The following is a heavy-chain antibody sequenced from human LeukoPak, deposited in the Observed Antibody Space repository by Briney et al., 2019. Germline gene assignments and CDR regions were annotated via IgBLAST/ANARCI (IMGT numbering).Heavy chain of an antibody. CDR1: GYTFTSYG. V-gene: IGHV1-18*01. J-gene: IGHJ6*03. D-gene: IGHD2-2*01. CDR2: ISAYNGNT. CDR3: ARDWDIVVVPAANYMDV. Sequence: GASVKVSCKASGYTFTSYGISWVRQAPGQGLEWMGWISAYNGNTNYAPKLQGRVTMTTDTSTSTAYMELRSLRADDTAVYYCARDWDIVVVPAANYMDVWGKGTTVTVSS.